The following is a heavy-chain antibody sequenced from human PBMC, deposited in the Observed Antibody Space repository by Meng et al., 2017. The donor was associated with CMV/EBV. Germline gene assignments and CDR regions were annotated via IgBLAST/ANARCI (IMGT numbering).Heavy chain of an antibody. CDR1: GFTFDDYA. J-gene: IGHJ6*02. Sequence: GGSLRLSCAASGFTFDDYAMHWVRQAPGKGLEWVSGISWNSGSIGYADSVKGRFTISRDNAKNSLYLQMNSLRAEDTALYYCAKDVSREFRWWFPFYYYGMDVWGQGTTVTSP. CDR2: ISWNSGSI. CDR3: AKDVSREFRWWFPFYYYGMDV. V-gene: IGHV3-9*01. D-gene: IGHD2-15*01.